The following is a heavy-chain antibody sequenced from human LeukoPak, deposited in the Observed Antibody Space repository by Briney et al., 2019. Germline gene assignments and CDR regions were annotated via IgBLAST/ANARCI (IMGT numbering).Heavy chain of an antibody. Sequence: PGGSLRLSCAASRFTFSTYAMSWVRQAPGKGLEWVSTISGSGGSTYYADSVKGRFTISRDNSKNTLYLQINSLRAEDTAVYYCATSYYDILTGYRPLAYWGQGTLVTVSS. D-gene: IGHD3-9*01. V-gene: IGHV3-23*01. CDR1: RFTFSTYA. J-gene: IGHJ4*02. CDR3: ATSYYDILTGYRPLAY. CDR2: ISGSGGST.